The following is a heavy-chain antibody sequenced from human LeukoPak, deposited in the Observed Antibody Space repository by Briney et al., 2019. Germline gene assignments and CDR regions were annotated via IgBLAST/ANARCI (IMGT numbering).Heavy chain of an antibody. CDR1: GFTFDYYG. Sequence: GGSLRLSCAASGFTFDYYGMSWVRQAPGKGLEWVSGINWNGGSTDYADSVKGRFTISRDNAKNSLYLQMNSLRPKDTAVYYCARVGTTVTTGSGLGPRGAPDYWGQGTLVTVSS. J-gene: IGHJ4*02. V-gene: IGHV3-20*04. CDR2: INWNGGST. D-gene: IGHD4-17*01. CDR3: ARVGTTVTTGSGLGPRGAPDY.